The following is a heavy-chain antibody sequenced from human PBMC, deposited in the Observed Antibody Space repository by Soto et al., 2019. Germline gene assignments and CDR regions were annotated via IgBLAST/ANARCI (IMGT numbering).Heavy chain of an antibody. V-gene: IGHV1-8*02. CDR3: ARGARVVVPAAVTYYFDY. J-gene: IGHJ4*02. CDR2: INPNSGNT. Sequence: ASVKVSCKASGYTFTSYGISWVRQAPGQGLEWMGWINPNSGNTNYAQKFQGRVTMTRDTSISTAYMELSSLRSEDTAVYYCARGARVVVPAAVTYYFDYWGQGTLVTVSS. D-gene: IGHD2-2*01. CDR1: GYTFTSYG.